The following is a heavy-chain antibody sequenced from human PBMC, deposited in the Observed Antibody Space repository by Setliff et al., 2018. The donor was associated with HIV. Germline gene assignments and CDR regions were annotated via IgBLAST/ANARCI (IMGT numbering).Heavy chain of an antibody. Sequence: PGGSLRLSCAASGFTFSNAWMNWVRQAPGKGLEWVGRIKSIGDGETTDYAAPVKGRFTISRDDSKNTRYLQLNNLEAEDTAFYYCSTRLRWSPEKIDYWGQGTLVTVSS. CDR1: GFTFSNAW. J-gene: IGHJ4*02. CDR2: IKSIGDGETT. D-gene: IGHD6-13*01. CDR3: STRLRWSPEKIDY. V-gene: IGHV3-15*01.